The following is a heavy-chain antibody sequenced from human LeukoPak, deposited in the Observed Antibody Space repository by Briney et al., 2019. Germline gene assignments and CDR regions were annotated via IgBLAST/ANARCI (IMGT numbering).Heavy chain of an antibody. CDR1: GFTFSSYA. D-gene: IGHD3-22*01. CDR2: ISGSGGST. V-gene: IGHV3-23*01. J-gene: IGHJ4*02. Sequence: QAGGSLRLSCAASGFTFSSYAMSWVRQAPGKGLEWVSAISGSGGSTYYADSVKGRFTISRDNSKNTLYLQMNSLRAEDTAVYYCAKDAPYYDSSGYWLVDYFDYWGQGTLVTVSS. CDR3: AKDAPYYDSSGYWLVDYFDY.